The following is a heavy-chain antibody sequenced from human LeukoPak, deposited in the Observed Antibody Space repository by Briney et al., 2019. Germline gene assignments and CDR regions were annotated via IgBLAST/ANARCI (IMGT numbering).Heavy chain of an antibody. J-gene: IGHJ2*01. Sequence: SVKVSCKASGGTFSSYAISWVRQAPRQGLEWMGGIIPIFGTANYAQKFQGRVTITADESTSTAYMELSSLRSEDTAVYYCARGSPHWGPVAPREEYFDLWGRGTLVTVSS. V-gene: IGHV1-69*13. CDR1: GGTFSSYA. CDR3: ARGSPHWGPVAPREEYFDL. CDR2: IIPIFGTA. D-gene: IGHD6-19*01.